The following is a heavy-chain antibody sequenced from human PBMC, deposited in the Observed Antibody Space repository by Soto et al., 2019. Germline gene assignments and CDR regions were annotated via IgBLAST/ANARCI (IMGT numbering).Heavy chain of an antibody. V-gene: IGHV3-21*01. CDR2: ITTSSSYR. CDR1: ALTLTSYR. J-gene: IGHJ4*02. Sequence: PRRSLSLACAASALTLTSYRMNWVRQAPGKGLEWVSSITTSSSYRYYSGSVKGRFTISRDNAKNSLFLQMKSLRAEDTAVYYCVRGEVPADWGQGTLVTVSS. CDR3: VRGEVPAD. D-gene: IGHD1-26*01.